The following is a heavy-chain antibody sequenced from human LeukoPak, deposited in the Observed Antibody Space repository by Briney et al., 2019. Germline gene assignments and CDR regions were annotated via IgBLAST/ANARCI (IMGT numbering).Heavy chain of an antibody. D-gene: IGHD4-17*01. J-gene: IGHJ3*02. Sequence: SETLSLTCSVSGGSISGYYWSWVRQPPGKGLEWIGYIYTSGSTNYNPSLKSRVTISVDTSKNQFSLKLSSVTAADTAVYYCARGYGQGYDAFDIWGQGTMVTVSS. CDR1: GGSISGYY. CDR2: IYTSGST. V-gene: IGHV4-4*09. CDR3: ARGYGQGYDAFDI.